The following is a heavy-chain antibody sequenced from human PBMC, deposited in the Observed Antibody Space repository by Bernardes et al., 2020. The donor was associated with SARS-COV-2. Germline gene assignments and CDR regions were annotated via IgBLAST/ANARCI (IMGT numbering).Heavy chain of an antibody. D-gene: IGHD6-19*01. J-gene: IGHJ4*02. CDR1: GFDFSDYY. V-gene: IGHV3-11*06. Sequence: GVLRLSCVASGFDFSDYYMSWIRQAPGTGLECVSYISGSGSRTNYADSVKGRFTISRDNAKNSLFLQMNSLKAEDTAVYYCARTPGKALAGAFDYWGPGTLVTFSS. CDR3: ARTPGKALAGAFDY. CDR2: ISGSGSRT.